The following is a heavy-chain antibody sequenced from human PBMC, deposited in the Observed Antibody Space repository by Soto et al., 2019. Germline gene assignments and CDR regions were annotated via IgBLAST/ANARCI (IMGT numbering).Heavy chain of an antibody. CDR2: INHSGST. CDR3: ASSTMVRGVRTFDY. V-gene: IGHV4-34*01. D-gene: IGHD3-10*01. J-gene: IGHJ4*02. Sequence: SETLSLTCAVYGGSFSGYYWSWIRQPPGKGLEWIGEINHSGSTNYNPSLKSRVTISVDTSKNQFSLKLSSVTAADTAVYYCASSTMVRGVRTFDYWGQGTLVTVSS. CDR1: GGSFSGYY.